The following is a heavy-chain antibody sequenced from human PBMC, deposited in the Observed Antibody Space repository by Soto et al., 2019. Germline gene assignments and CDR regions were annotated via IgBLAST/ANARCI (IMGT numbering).Heavy chain of an antibody. CDR3: ARAYSSSSDPLDYYYYMDV. V-gene: IGHV3-7*01. CDR1: GFTFSSYW. D-gene: IGHD6-6*01. CDR2: IKQDGSEK. J-gene: IGHJ6*03. Sequence: GGSLRLSCAASGFTFSSYWMSWVRQAPGKGLEWVANIKQDGSEKYYVDSVKGRFTISRDNAKNSLYLQVNSLRAEDTAVYYCARAYSSSSDPLDYYYYMDVWGKGTTVTVSS.